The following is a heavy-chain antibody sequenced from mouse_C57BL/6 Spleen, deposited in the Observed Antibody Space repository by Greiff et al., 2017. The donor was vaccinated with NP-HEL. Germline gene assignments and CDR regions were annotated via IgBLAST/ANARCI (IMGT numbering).Heavy chain of an antibody. J-gene: IGHJ2*01. CDR2: IYPGSGST. D-gene: IGHD1-1*01. Sequence: QVQLQQPGAELVKPGASVKMSCKASGYTFTSYWITWVKQRPGQGLEWIGDIYPGSGSTNYNEKFKSKATLTVDTSPSTAYMQLSSLTSEDSAVYYCARWDGSSYVRYYFDYWGKGTTLTVSS. V-gene: IGHV1-55*01. CDR1: GYTFTSYW. CDR3: ARWDGSSYVRYYFDY.